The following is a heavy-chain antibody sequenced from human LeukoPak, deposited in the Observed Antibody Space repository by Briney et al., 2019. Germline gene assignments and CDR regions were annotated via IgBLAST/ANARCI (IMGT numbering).Heavy chain of an antibody. Sequence: GRFTISRDNAKHPLFLQMNSQRVEDTAVYYCARDRGYSTFDYWGQGTLVTVSS. V-gene: IGHV3-11*06. J-gene: IGHJ4*02. CDR3: ARDRGYSTFDY. D-gene: IGHD4-23*01.